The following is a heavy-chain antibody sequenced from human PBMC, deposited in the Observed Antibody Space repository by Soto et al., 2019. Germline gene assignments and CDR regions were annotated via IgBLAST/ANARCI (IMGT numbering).Heavy chain of an antibody. J-gene: IGHJ3*02. CDR1: GFTFSSYS. CDR3: ARTRQHSSWYFDAFDI. CDR2: ISSSSSTI. D-gene: IGHD6-13*01. V-gene: IGHV3-48*01. Sequence: EVQLVESGGGLVQPGGSLRLSCAASGFTFSSYSMNWVRQAPGKGLEWVSYISSSSSTIYYADSVKGRFTISRDNAKHSLYLHMNSLRAEDTAVYYWARTRQHSSWYFDAFDIWGQGTMVTVSS.